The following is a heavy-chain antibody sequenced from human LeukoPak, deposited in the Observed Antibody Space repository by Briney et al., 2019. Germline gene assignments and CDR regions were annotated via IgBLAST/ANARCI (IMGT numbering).Heavy chain of an antibody. CDR3: ANHFSGYPDC. CDR1: GFTFSSYG. D-gene: IGHD3-22*01. Sequence: GGSLRLSCAASGFTFSSYGMHWVRQAPGKGLEWVAFIRYDGSNKYYADSVKGRFTISRDNSKNTLYLQTNSLRAEDTAVYYCANHFSGYPDCWGQGTLVTVSS. J-gene: IGHJ4*02. V-gene: IGHV3-30*02. CDR2: IRYDGSNK.